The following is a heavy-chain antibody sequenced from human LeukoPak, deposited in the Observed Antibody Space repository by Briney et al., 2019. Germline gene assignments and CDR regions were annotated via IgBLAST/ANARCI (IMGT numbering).Heavy chain of an antibody. D-gene: IGHD5-12*01. V-gene: IGHV3-7*01. CDR2: INQGGSVK. CDR3: ARFGYSGWNLEY. CDR1: GFSFRDFW. J-gene: IGHJ4*02. Sequence: GGSLRLSCAASGFSFRDFWMTWVRQAPGKGLEWVANINQGGSVKYYVDSVKGRFTISRDDAKSSLYVQMNSLRDEDTAVYYCARFGYSGWNLEYWGQGALVTVSS.